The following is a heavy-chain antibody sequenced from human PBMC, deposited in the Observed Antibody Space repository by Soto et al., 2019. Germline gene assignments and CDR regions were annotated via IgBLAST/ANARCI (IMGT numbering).Heavy chain of an antibody. CDR2: IIPIFGTA. J-gene: IGHJ3*02. CDR1: GATFSSYA. V-gene: IGHV1-69*13. Sequence: SVKVSCNASGATFSSYAISWERQAPGQGLEWMGGIIPIFGTANYAQKFQRRVTITADESTSTAYMELSSLRSEDTAEYDRAHSSRRYYYDSSGYDIDIRGQGTMVPVSS. CDR3: AHSSRRYYYDSSGYDIDI. D-gene: IGHD3-22*01.